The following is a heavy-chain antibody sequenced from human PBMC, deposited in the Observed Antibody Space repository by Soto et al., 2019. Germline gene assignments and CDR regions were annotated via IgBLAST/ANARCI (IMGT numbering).Heavy chain of an antibody. V-gene: IGHV4-31*03. Sequence: QVQLQESRPGLVKPSQTLSLTCTVSGGSISSGGYYWSWIHQHPEKGLEWIEYIYYSGSTYYNPSLKSRVTISVDTSKNQFSLQLSSVTAADTAVYYCATNDYYGSGSYDYYYYYGMDVWGQGTTVTVSS. J-gene: IGHJ6*02. D-gene: IGHD3-10*01. CDR3: ATNDYYGSGSYDYYYYYGMDV. CDR1: GGSISSGGYY. CDR2: IYYSGST.